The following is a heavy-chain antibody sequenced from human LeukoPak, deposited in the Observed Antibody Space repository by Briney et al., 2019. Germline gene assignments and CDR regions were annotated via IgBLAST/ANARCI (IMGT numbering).Heavy chain of an antibody. J-gene: IGHJ4*02. CDR3: ARTWVANYFDY. CDR2: IFYSGRT. V-gene: IGHV4-59*01. D-gene: IGHD1-26*01. CDR1: GGSMNNYY. Sequence: SETLSLTCTVPGGSMNNYYWSWIRQPPGRGLEWIGYIFYSGRTNYNPSLESRVTIPLDTSKKQFSLKLSSVTAEDTAVYYCARTWVANYFDYWGQGTLVTVSS.